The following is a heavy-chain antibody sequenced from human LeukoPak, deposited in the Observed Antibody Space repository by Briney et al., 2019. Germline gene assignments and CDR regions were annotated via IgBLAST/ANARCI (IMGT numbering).Heavy chain of an antibody. J-gene: IGHJ3*02. V-gene: IGHV1-2*06. CDR2: INPNSGGT. Sequence: ASVKVSCKASGYTFTGYYMHWVRQAPGQGLEWMGRINPNSGGTNYAQKFQGRVTMTRDTSISTAYMELSRLRSDDTAVYYCVRPITMIVVATPWKDAFDIWGQGTMVTVSS. CDR1: GYTFTGYY. CDR3: VRPITMIVVATPWKDAFDI. D-gene: IGHD3-22*01.